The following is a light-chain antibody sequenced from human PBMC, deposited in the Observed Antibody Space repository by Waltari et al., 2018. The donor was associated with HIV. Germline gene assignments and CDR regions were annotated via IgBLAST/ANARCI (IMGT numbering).Light chain of an antibody. CDR3: SSYPSSATQV. J-gene: IGLJ1*01. Sequence: QSGLTQPASVSGSPGQSITISCTGTSSDVGAYKYVSWYQQHPGKVPKLLIYEVNIRPSWVSNRFSGSKSDKTASLTISGLQAEDVADYYCSSYPSSATQVFGTGTKVFVL. CDR2: EVN. V-gene: IGLV2-14*01. CDR1: SSDVGAYKY.